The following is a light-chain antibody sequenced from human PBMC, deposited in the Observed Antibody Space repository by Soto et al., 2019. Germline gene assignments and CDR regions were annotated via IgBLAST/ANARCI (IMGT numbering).Light chain of an antibody. CDR2: KAS. CDR3: QQYNSYSET. CDR1: QDIGSW. Sequence: DIQMTQSPSSVSASVGDTVTITCRASQDIGSWLAWYQQTPGKAPTLLIYKASTLKSGVPSRFSGSGSGTEFTLTISSLQPDDFATYYCQQYNSYSETFGQGTKVDIK. V-gene: IGKV1-5*03. J-gene: IGKJ1*01.